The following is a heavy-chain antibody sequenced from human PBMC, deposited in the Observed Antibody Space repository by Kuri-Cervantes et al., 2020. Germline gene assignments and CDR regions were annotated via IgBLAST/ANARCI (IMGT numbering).Heavy chain of an antibody. Sequence: GESLKISCAASGFTFSSYAMHWVRQAPGKGLEWEAVISYDGSNKYYADSVKGRFTISRDNSKNSLYLQMNSLRAKDAAVYYCARVGVGLYGMDVWGQGTTVTVSS. CDR3: ARVGVGLYGMDV. D-gene: IGHD3-3*01. CDR2: ISYDGSNK. J-gene: IGHJ6*02. CDR1: GFTFSSYA. V-gene: IGHV3-30-3*01.